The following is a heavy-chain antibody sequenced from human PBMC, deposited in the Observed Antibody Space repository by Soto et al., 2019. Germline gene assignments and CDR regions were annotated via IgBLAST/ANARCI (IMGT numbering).Heavy chain of an antibody. Sequence: PGGSLRLSCAASGFTFSSYAMSWVRQAPGKGLEWVSAISGSGGSTYYADSVKGRFTISRDNSKNTLYLQMNSLRAEDTAVYYCATDSSGYYYGREDYWGQGTLVTVSS. CDR2: ISGSGGST. V-gene: IGHV3-23*01. CDR1: GFTFSSYA. D-gene: IGHD3-22*01. J-gene: IGHJ4*02. CDR3: ATDSSGYYYGREDY.